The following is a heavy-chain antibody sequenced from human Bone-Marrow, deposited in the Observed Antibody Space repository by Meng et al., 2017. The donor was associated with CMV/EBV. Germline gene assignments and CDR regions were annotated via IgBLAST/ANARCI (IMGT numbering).Heavy chain of an antibody. CDR1: GFTFSSYG. CDR3: ARCPPEVVRGYWYFDL. Sequence: GGSLRLSCAASGFTFSSYGMHWVRQAPGKGLEWVSYISSSSSTIYYADSVKGRFTISRDKSKNTLYLQMHSLRVEDMAVYYCARCPPEVVRGYWYFDLWGRGHLVTVSS. V-gene: IGHV3-48*01. J-gene: IGHJ2*01. CDR2: ISSSSSTI. D-gene: IGHD3-10*01.